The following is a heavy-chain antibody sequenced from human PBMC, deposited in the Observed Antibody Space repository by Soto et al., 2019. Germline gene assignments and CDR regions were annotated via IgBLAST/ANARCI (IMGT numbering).Heavy chain of an antibody. CDR1: GFTFSSND. CDR3: ARGGWLDD. Sequence: EVQLLESGGGLVQPGGSLRLSCAASGFTFSSNDMSWVRQAPGKGLEWVSALSTGGGDRYYADSVKGRFTISRDISKSTLFLQMNSLRAVDTAVYYCARGGWLDDWGKGTLVTVSS. D-gene: IGHD6-19*01. J-gene: IGHJ4*02. CDR2: LSTGGGDR. V-gene: IGHV3-23*01.